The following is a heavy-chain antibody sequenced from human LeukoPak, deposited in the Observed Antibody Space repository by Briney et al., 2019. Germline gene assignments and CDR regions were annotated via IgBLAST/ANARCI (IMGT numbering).Heavy chain of an antibody. J-gene: IGHJ5*02. Sequence: GESLKISFNSSGYXFTNYWICWVRQMPGKGLEWMGIIYPADSDTRYSPSFVGQVTISVDKSINTAYLQWSSLRASDTAFYYCTSHTSGNWFDPWGQGTLVTVSS. CDR3: TSHTSGNWFDP. V-gene: IGHV5-51*01. D-gene: IGHD2-2*01. CDR1: GYXFTNYW. CDR2: IYPADSDT.